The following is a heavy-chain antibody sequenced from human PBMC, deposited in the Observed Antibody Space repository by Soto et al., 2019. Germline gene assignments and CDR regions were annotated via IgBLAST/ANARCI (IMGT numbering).Heavy chain of an antibody. CDR2: IWYDGSNK. CDR3: AREAYCGVDCSRKYFQH. D-gene: IGHD2-21*01. Sequence: QVQLVESGGGVVQPGRSLRLSCAASGFTFSSYGMHWVRQAPGKGLEWVAVIWYDGSNKYYADSVKGRFTISRDNSKNTLYLQMNSLRAEDTAVYYCAREAYCGVDCSRKYFQHWGQGTLVTVSS. V-gene: IGHV3-33*01. CDR1: GFTFSSYG. J-gene: IGHJ1*01.